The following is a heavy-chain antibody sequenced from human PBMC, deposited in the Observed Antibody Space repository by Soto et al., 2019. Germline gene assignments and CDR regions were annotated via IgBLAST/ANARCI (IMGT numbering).Heavy chain of an antibody. CDR2: INPSGGST. CDR1: GYTFTSYY. D-gene: IGHD3-3*01. J-gene: IGHJ6*02. V-gene: IGHV1-46*01. CDR3: ARGGTIFGVVIEYYYYYGMDV. Sequence: ASVKVSCKASGYTFTSYYMHWVRQAPGQGLEWMGIINPSGGSTSYAQKFQGRVTMTRDTSTSTVYMELSSLRSEDTAVYYCARGGTIFGVVIEYYYYYGMDVWGQGTTVTVSS.